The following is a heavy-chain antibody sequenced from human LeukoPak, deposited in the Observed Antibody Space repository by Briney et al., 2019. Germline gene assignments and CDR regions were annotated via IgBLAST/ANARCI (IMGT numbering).Heavy chain of an antibody. J-gene: IGHJ4*02. D-gene: IGHD6-13*01. CDR3: ASIAAAGIGIETYFDY. V-gene: IGHV4-31*03. CDR2: IYYSGST. CDR1: GSSISTGGYY. Sequence: SETLSLTCTVSGSSISTGGYYWSWIRQHPGRGLEWIGYIYYSGSTYYNPSLRSRVTISVDTSKNQFSLKLSSVTAADTAVYYCASIAAAGIGIETYFDYWGQGTLVTVSS.